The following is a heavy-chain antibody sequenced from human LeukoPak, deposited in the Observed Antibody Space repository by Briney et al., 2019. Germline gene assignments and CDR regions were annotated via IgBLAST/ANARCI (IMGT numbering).Heavy chain of an antibody. CDR3: ASIVVTTIKGGFDY. CDR2: IRQDGNEK. Sequence: GGSLRLSCAASGFTFSSFWMTWGRQAPGKGLEWVANIRQDGNEKFYVDSVKGRFTISRDNSKNTLYLQMNSLRAEDTAVYYCASIVVTTIKGGFDYWGQGTLVTVSS. CDR1: GFTFSSFW. V-gene: IGHV3-7*03. J-gene: IGHJ4*02. D-gene: IGHD5-12*01.